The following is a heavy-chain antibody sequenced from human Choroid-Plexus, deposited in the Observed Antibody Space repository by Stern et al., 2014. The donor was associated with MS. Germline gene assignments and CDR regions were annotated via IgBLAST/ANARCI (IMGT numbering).Heavy chain of an antibody. CDR2: VSYDGSNK. V-gene: IGHV3-30*18. CDR1: GFTFGSCA. J-gene: IGHJ5*02. Sequence: MQLVQSGGGVVQPGRPLRLSCVASGFTFGSCAMHWVRQAPGKGLEWVAGVSYDGSNKYYADSVKGRFTISRDNSPNTLYMQMSSLRPEDTAVYYCAKDRQYLTYFFDHWGQGSLVTVSS. D-gene: IGHD2/OR15-2a*01. CDR3: AKDRQYLTYFFDH.